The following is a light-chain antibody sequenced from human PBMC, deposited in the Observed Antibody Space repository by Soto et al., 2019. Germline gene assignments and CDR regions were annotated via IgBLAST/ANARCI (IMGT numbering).Light chain of an antibody. V-gene: IGKV3-15*01. Sequence: ETLLTQSPDTLSVSPGATATLSCRASQSVSNSLAWYRQRPGQPPSLLIYATSTRATGVPARFTGSGSGTEFTLTISSLQSEDFAVYYCHQYYDWPPWTFGQGTKVEI. J-gene: IGKJ1*01. CDR3: HQYYDWPPWT. CDR2: ATS. CDR1: QSVSNS.